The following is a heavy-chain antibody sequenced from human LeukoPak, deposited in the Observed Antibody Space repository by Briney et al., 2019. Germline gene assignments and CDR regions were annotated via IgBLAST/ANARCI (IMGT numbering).Heavy chain of an antibody. CDR2: VSGSGDRM. V-gene: IGHV3-23*01. J-gene: IGHJ4*02. Sequence: GGSLRLSCAASGFTSSSYALNWVRQAPGKGLEWVATVSGSGDRMYHADSGKGRFTISRDNSKNTIYLQMNSLRAEDTALYYCAKAAAAPGFDFWGQGTLVTVSS. D-gene: IGHD6-13*01. CDR1: GFTSSSYA. CDR3: AKAAAAPGFDF.